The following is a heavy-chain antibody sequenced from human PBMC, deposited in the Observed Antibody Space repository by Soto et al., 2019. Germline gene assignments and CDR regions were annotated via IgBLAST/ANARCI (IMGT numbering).Heavy chain of an antibody. CDR2: IYYSGST. CDR3: ARAGVIAGAGTSFVWFAP. V-gene: IGHV4-59*01. J-gene: IGHJ5*02. CDR1: GGSISSYY. D-gene: IGHD6-19*01. Sequence: SETLSLTCTVSGGSISSYYWSWIRQPPGKGLEWLGYIYYSGSTNYNPSLKSRVTISVDTSKNQFSLKLSSVTAADTAVYYCARAGVIAGAGTSFVWFAPWGQGTLVTVSS.